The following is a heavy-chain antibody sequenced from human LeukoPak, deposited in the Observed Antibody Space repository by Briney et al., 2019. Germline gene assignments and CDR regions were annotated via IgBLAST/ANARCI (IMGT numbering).Heavy chain of an antibody. CDR1: GFTFNSYA. CDR2: ISYDGGNK. CDR3: AREGRGYKVAKFDY. V-gene: IGHV3-30*04. Sequence: PGGSLRLSCAASGFTFNSYAMHWVRQAPGKGLEWVAVISYDGGNKYYADSVKGRFTLSRDNSKNTLYLQMNSLRDEDTAVYYCAREGRGYKVAKFDYWGQGTLVTVSS. D-gene: IGHD3-22*01. J-gene: IGHJ4*02.